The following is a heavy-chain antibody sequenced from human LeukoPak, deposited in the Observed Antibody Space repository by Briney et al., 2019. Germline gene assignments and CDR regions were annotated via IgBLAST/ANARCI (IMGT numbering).Heavy chain of an antibody. D-gene: IGHD2-21*01. J-gene: IGHJ4*02. CDR3: ARAIGVVRYARVYYFAS. Sequence: PGGSLSPSCAASGFTFDDYGMSWVRPAAGKGLEWVSGFNWYGGSTGYASSVKGRFTIPRDHAKTSLYLQMNSLRAEDRVLYYCARAIGVVRYARVYYFASWGQGPLVTVSS. CDR2: FNWYGGST. V-gene: IGHV3-20*04. CDR1: GFTFDDYG.